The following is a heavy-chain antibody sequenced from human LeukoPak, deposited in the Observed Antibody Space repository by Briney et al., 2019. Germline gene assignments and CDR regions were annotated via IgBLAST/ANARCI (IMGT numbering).Heavy chain of an antibody. Sequence: SGTLSLTCAVSGGSISSSNWWSWVRQPPGKGLEWIGEIYHSGSTNYNPSLKSRVTISVDKSKNQFSLKLSSVTATDTAVYYCARVAYYSDRSAFAFFDYWGRGTLVTVSS. D-gene: IGHD3-22*01. J-gene: IGHJ4*02. V-gene: IGHV4-4*02. CDR2: IYHSGST. CDR1: GGSISSSNW. CDR3: ARVAYYSDRSAFAFFDY.